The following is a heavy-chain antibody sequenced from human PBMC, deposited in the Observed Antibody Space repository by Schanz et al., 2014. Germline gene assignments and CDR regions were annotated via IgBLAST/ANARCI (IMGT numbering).Heavy chain of an antibody. V-gene: IGHV1-69*08. CDR2: IIPILGIA. J-gene: IGHJ5*02. Sequence: QVQLLQSGAEVKKPGSSMKVSCKASGGTFNSYTINWVRQAPGQGLEWMGRIIPILGIANYAQKFQGRVTITADRSTSTAYMELSGLRSDDTAVYYCARDRRRYCSTASCLHDNWFDPWGQGTLVTVSS. CDR1: GGTFNSYT. CDR3: ARDRRRYCSTASCLHDNWFDP. D-gene: IGHD2-2*01.